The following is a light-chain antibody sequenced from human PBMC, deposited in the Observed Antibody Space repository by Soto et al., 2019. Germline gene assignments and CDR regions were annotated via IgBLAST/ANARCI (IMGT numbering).Light chain of an antibody. Sequence: QSALTQPASVSGSPGQSITISCTGTSSDVGGYNSVSWYQQYPGKAPKLMIHDVSNRPSGVSNRFSGSKSGNTASLTISGLQAEDEADYYCSSYASSSPDVFGSGTKLTVL. CDR3: SSYASSSPDV. CDR1: SSDVGGYNS. CDR2: DVS. J-gene: IGLJ1*01. V-gene: IGLV2-14*01.